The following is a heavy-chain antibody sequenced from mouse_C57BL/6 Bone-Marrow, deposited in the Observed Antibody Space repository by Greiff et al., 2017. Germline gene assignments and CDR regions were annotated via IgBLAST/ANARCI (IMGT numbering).Heavy chain of an antibody. J-gene: IGHJ3*01. CDR3: ARLRLLRFAY. CDR1: GFTFISYG. D-gene: IGHD1-1*01. CDR2: ISSGGSYT. Sequence: EVQGVESGGDLVKPGGSLKLSCAASGFTFISYGMSWVRQTPDKRLEWVATISSGGSYTYYPDSVKGRFTLSRDNAKNTLYLQMSSLKSEDTAMYYCARLRLLRFAYWGQGTLVTVSA. V-gene: IGHV5-6*01.